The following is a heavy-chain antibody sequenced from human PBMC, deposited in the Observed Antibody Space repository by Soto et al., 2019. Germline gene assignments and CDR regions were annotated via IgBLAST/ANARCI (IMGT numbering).Heavy chain of an antibody. CDR3: AKDRQPNDYYGMDV. CDR1: GFTFSSYG. V-gene: IGHV3-30*18. D-gene: IGHD6-13*01. Sequence: QVQLVESGGGVVQPGRSLRLSCAASGFTFSSYGMHWVRQAPGKGLEWVAVISYDGSNKYYADSVKGRFTISRDNSKNTLYIQMNSLRAEDTAVYYCAKDRQPNDYYGMDVWGQGTTVTVSS. CDR2: ISYDGSNK. J-gene: IGHJ6*02.